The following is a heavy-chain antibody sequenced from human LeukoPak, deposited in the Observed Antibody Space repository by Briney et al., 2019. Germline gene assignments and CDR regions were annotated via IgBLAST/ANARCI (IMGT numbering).Heavy chain of an antibody. D-gene: IGHD2-15*01. CDR1: GDSITSGDSY. J-gene: IGHJ4*02. CDR3: AREYSH. Sequence: SLTLSLTCSVSGDSITSGDSYWTWIRQPAGEGLEWIGLIYTSGATKYNPSLKSRITISLDTSKNQFSLQLNSVTAADTAVYYCAREYSHWGQGTLVTVSS. V-gene: IGHV4-61*02. CDR2: IYTSGAT.